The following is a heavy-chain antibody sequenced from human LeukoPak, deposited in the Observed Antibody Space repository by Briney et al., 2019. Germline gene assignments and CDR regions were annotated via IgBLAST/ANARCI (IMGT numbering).Heavy chain of an antibody. CDR2: ISRSSSYI. D-gene: IGHD3-22*01. Sequence: GGSLRLSCAAPGFPFSSYSMKLVRQAPGKGLEWVSSISRSSSYIYYADSVKGRFTISRDNAKNSLYLQMNSLRAEDTAVYYCARAYDYYDSSGYYSELDYWGQGTLVTVSS. V-gene: IGHV3-21*01. J-gene: IGHJ4*02. CDR1: GFPFSSYS. CDR3: ARAYDYYDSSGYYSELDY.